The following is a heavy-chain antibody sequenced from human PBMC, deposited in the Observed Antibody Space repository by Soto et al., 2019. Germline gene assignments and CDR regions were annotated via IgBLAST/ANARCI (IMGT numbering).Heavy chain of an antibody. Sequence: ASVKVSCKASGYTFTSYGISWVRQAPGQGLEWMGWISAYNGNTNYAQKLQGRVTMTIDTSTSTAYMELRSLRSDDTAVYYCARAGRLHPSIPVLNDYWGQGTLVNVSS. J-gene: IGHJ4*02. CDR3: ARAGRLHPSIPVLNDY. V-gene: IGHV1-18*01. D-gene: IGHD4-4*01. CDR2: ISAYNGNT. CDR1: GYTFTSYG.